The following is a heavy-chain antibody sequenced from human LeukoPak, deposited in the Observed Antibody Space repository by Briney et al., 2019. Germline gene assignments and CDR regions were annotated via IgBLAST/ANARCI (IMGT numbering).Heavy chain of an antibody. D-gene: IGHD3-3*01. J-gene: IGHJ5*02. CDR1: GFTFSSYS. V-gene: IGHV3-48*04. Sequence: GGSLRLSCAASGFTFSSYSMNWVRQAPGKGLEYVSYISSGSGTIYYADSVKGRFTISRDNAKNSLYLQMNSLRAEDTAVYYCARDTTRRTLGVANPWGQGTLVTVSS. CDR2: ISSGSGTI. CDR3: ARDTTRRTLGVANP.